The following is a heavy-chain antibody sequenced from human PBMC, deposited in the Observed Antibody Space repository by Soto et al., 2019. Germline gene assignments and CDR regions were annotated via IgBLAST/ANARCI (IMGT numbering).Heavy chain of an antibody. CDR2: ISSDGSNK. CDR1: GFTFSSYG. J-gene: IGHJ4*02. CDR3: TKGGRRGRGGITGSDY. Sequence: QVQLVESGGGVVQPGRSLRLSCAASGFTFSSYGMHWVRQAPGKGLEWVALISSDGSNKYYVDSVKGRFTISRDNSQNMLYLQMNSLRAEDTAVYYCTKGGRRGRGGITGSDYWGQGTLVTVSS. D-gene: IGHD3-16*01. V-gene: IGHV3-30*18.